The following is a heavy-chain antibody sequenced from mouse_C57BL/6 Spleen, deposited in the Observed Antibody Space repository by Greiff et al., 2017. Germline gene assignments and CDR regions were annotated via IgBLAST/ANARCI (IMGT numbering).Heavy chain of an antibody. D-gene: IGHD2-4*01. CDR1: GYSFTGYY. V-gene: IGHV1-42*01. CDR3: AREGSTMITTWYFDY. Sequence: VQLQQSGPELVKPGASVKISCKASGYSFTGYYMNWVKQSPEKSLEWIGEINPSTGGTTYNQKFKAKATLTVDKSSSTAYMQLKSLTSEDSAVYYCAREGSTMITTWYFDYWGQGTTLTVSS. CDR2: INPSTGGT. J-gene: IGHJ2*01.